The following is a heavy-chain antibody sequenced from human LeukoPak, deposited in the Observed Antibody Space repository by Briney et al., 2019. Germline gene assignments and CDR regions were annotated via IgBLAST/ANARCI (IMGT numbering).Heavy chain of an antibody. V-gene: IGHV1-8*02. Sequence: ASVKVSCKASGGSFSSYAISWVRQATGQGLEWMGWMNPNSGNTGYAQKFQGRVTMTRNTSISTAYMELSSLRSEDTAVYYCARGGPGIAIDYWGQGTLVTVSS. CDR1: GGSFSSYA. CDR2: MNPNSGNT. D-gene: IGHD6-13*01. J-gene: IGHJ4*02. CDR3: ARGGPGIAIDY.